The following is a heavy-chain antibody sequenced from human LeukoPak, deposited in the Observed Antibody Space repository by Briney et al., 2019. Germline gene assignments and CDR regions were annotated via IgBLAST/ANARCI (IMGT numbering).Heavy chain of an antibody. CDR2: ISGSNSYI. D-gene: IGHD1-1*01. Sequence: AGGSLRLSCAASGFTFNSYSMNWVRQAPGKGLEWVSSISGSNSYIYYADSMKGRFTISRDNAKNSLYLQMNSLRAEDTAVYYCARDHSSGTNNFDYWGQGTLVTVSS. CDR3: ARDHSSGTNNFDY. CDR1: GFTFNSYS. V-gene: IGHV3-21*01. J-gene: IGHJ4*02.